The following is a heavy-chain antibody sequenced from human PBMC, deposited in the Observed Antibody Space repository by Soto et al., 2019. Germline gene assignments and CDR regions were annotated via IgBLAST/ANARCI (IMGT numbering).Heavy chain of an antibody. CDR3: ARDLVAARSVTKDY. Sequence: GGSLRLSCAASGFTFSSYGMHWVRQAPGKGLEWVAVIWYDGSNKYYADSVKGRFTISRDNSKNTLYLQMNSLRAEDTAVYYCARDLVAARSVTKDYWGQGTLVTVSS. D-gene: IGHD2-15*01. J-gene: IGHJ4*02. CDR2: IWYDGSNK. V-gene: IGHV3-33*01. CDR1: GFTFSSYG.